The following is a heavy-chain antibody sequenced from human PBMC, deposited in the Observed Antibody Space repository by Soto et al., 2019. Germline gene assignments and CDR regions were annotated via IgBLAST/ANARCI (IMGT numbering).Heavy chain of an antibody. V-gene: IGHV3-30*18. CDR3: AKDKQWLYYFDY. CDR2: ISYDGSNK. CDR1: GFTFSSYG. Sequence: GGSLRLTCAASGFTFSSYGMHWVRQAPGKGLEWVAVISYDGSNKYYADSVKGRFTISRDNSRNTLYLQMNSLRAEDTAVYYCAKDKQWLYYFDYWGQGTLVTVSS. D-gene: IGHD6-19*01. J-gene: IGHJ4*02.